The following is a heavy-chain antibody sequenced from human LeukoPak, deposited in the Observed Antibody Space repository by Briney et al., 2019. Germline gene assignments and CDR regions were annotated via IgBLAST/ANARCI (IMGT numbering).Heavy chain of an antibody. Sequence: PSETLSLTCTVSGGSISSYYWSWIRQPPGKGLEWIGYIYYSGSTNYNPSLKSRVTISVDTSKNQFSLKLSSVTAADTAVYYCAREDCSGGSCSLDHWGQGTLVTVSS. D-gene: IGHD2-15*01. V-gene: IGHV4-59*01. CDR3: AREDCSGGSCSLDH. J-gene: IGHJ5*02. CDR1: GGSISSYY. CDR2: IYYSGST.